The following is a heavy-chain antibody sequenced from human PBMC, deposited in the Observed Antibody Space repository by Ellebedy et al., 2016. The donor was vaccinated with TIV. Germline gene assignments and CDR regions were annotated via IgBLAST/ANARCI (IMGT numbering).Heavy chain of an antibody. CDR3: AKMRVGATHPGDYFDY. CDR2: IKQDGSEK. CDR1: GFSFSSYR. V-gene: IGHV3-7*01. Sequence: GGSLRLXXVASGFSFSSYRMSWVRQAPGKGLEWVANIKQDGSEKYYVDSVKGRFTISRDNAKNSLYLQMNSLRAEDTAVYYCAKMRVGATHPGDYFDYWGQGSLVTVSS. D-gene: IGHD3-10*01. J-gene: IGHJ4*02.